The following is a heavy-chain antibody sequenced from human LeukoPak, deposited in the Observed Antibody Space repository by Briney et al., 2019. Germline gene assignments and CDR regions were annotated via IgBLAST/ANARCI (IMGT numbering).Heavy chain of an antibody. J-gene: IGHJ4*02. CDR1: GFTVSSNY. CDR3: AGRRYSSSWYFDY. Sequence: GGSLRLSCAASGFTVSSNYMSWVRQAPGKGLEWVSVIYSGGSTYYADSVKGRFTISRDNSKNTLCLQMNSLRAEDTAVYYCAGRRYSSSWYFDYWGQGTLSPSPQ. V-gene: IGHV3-53*01. CDR2: IYSGGST. D-gene: IGHD6-13*01.